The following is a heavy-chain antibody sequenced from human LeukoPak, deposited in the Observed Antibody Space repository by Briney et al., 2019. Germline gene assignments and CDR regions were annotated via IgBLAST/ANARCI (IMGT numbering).Heavy chain of an antibody. D-gene: IGHD3-9*01. J-gene: IGHJ3*02. V-gene: IGHV3-48*03. CDR1: GFTFSSYE. Sequence: PGGSLRLSCAASGFTFSSYEMNWVRQAPGKGLEWVSYISSSGSTIYYADSVKGRFTISRDNAKNSLYLQMNSLRAEDTAVYYCARRELRYFDWLRAFDIWDQGTMVTVSS. CDR3: ARRELRYFDWLRAFDI. CDR2: ISSSGSTI.